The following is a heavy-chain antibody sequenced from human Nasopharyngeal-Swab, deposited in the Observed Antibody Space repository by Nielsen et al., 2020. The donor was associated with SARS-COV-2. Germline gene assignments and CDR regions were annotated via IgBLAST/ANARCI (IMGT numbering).Heavy chain of an antibody. J-gene: IGHJ4*02. CDR2: IKSKTDGGTT. Sequence: GGPLRLSCAASGFTFSNAWMSWVRQAPGKGLEWVGRIKSKTDGGTTDYAAPVKGRFTISRDDSKNTLYLQMNSLKTEDTAVYYCTTGGVGYYDSSGYYFGYWGQGTLVTVSS. D-gene: IGHD3-22*01. CDR3: TTGGVGYYDSSGYYFGY. V-gene: IGHV3-15*01. CDR1: GFTFSNAW.